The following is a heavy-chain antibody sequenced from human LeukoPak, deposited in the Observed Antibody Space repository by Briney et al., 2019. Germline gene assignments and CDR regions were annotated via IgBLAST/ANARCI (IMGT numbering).Heavy chain of an antibody. J-gene: IGHJ5*02. CDR3: AKGSSGYNNWFDP. Sequence: GGSLRLSRAASGFTFSSYDMSWVRQAPGKGLEWVSAISGSGGSTYYADSVKGRFTISRDNSKNTLYLQMNSLRAEDTAVYYCAKGSSGYNNWFDPWGQGTLVTVSS. CDR1: GFTFSSYD. D-gene: IGHD3-22*01. V-gene: IGHV3-23*01. CDR2: ISGSGGST.